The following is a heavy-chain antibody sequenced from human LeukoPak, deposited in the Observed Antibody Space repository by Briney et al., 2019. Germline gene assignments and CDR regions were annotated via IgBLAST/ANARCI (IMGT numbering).Heavy chain of an antibody. D-gene: IGHD1-26*01. V-gene: IGHV3-30*18. CDR2: ISYDGSNK. CDR1: GFSFSSYG. Sequence: GGSLRLSCVASGFSFSSYGMHWVRQAPGKGLEWVAVISYDGSNKYYADSVKGRFTISRDNSKNTLYLQMNSLRAEDTAVYYCAKDQANMREPIDYWGQGTLVTVSS. CDR3: AKDQANMREPIDY. J-gene: IGHJ4*02.